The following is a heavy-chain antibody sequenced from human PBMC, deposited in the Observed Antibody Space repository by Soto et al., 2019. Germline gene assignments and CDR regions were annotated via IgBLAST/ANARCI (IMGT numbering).Heavy chain of an antibody. CDR3: AKDRDPYGYCSGGSCYSGSDY. Sequence: GGSLRLSCAASGFTFSSYGMHWVRQAPGKGLEWVAVISYDGSNKYYADSVKGRFTISRDNSKNTLYLQMNSLRAEDTAVYYCAKDRDPYGYCSGGSCYSGSDYWGQGTLVTVSS. J-gene: IGHJ4*02. CDR2: ISYDGSNK. CDR1: GFTFSSYG. D-gene: IGHD2-15*01. V-gene: IGHV3-30*18.